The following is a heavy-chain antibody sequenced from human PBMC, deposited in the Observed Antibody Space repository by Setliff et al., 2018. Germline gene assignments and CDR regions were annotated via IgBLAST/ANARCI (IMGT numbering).Heavy chain of an antibody. CDR3: ARVRDCSGGICHRGFHHYMDV. Sequence: SVKVSCKASGGAFSSYAIDWVRQAPGQGLEWMGGIIPMFGTTNYAQRFRGRVTITADESTTTAYLELSSLRSEDTAVYYCARVRDCSGGICHRGFHHYMDVWGKGTTVTVSS. V-gene: IGHV1-69*13. D-gene: IGHD2-15*01. J-gene: IGHJ6*03. CDR2: IIPMFGTT. CDR1: GGAFSSYA.